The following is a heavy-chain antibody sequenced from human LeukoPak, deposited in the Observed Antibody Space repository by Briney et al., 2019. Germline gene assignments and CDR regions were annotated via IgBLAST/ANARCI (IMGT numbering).Heavy chain of an antibody. Sequence: GGSLRLSCAASGFTFSTYSMNWVRQAPGKGLEWLSYISTSSSKIYYAESVKGRFTISRDYAKNSLYLQMNSLRVEDTAMYYCAKARGGGSHDDFDYWGQGTLVTVSS. D-gene: IGHD1-26*01. J-gene: IGHJ4*02. V-gene: IGHV3-48*01. CDR3: AKARGGGSHDDFDY. CDR1: GFTFSTYS. CDR2: ISTSSSKI.